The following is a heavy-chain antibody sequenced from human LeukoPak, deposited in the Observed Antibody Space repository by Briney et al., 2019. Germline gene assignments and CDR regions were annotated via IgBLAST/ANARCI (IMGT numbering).Heavy chain of an antibody. V-gene: IGHV3-23*01. D-gene: IGHD3-10*01. Sequence: GGSLRLSCAASGFTFSSYAMSWVRQAPGKGLEWVSAISGSGGSTYYADSVKGRFTISRDNSKNTLYLQMNGLRAEDTAVYYCAKVSGLLWFGELFHLDYWGQGTLVTVSS. CDR2: ISGSGGST. J-gene: IGHJ4*02. CDR1: GFTFSSYA. CDR3: AKVSGLLWFGELFHLDY.